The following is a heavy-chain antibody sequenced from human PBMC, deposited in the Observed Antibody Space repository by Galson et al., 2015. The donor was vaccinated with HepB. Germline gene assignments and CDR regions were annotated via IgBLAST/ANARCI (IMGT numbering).Heavy chain of an antibody. Sequence: SLRLSCAASGFTFSSYAMSWVRQAPGKGLEWVSAISDSGGSTYYADSVKGRFTISRDNSKNTLYLQMNSVRAEDTAVYYCAKGRTSIPVADTSLFPHWFDPWGQGTLVTVSS. CDR1: GFTFSSYA. CDR2: ISDSGGST. D-gene: IGHD6-19*01. V-gene: IGHV3-23*01. CDR3: AKGRTSIPVADTSLFPHWFDP. J-gene: IGHJ5*02.